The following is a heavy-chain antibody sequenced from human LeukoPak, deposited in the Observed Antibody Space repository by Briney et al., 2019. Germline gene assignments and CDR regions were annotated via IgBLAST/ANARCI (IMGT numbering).Heavy chain of an antibody. CDR3: ARPYGSGKSFFDY. CDR1: GYTFTSYA. CDR2: INAGNGNT. Sequence: ASVKVSCKASGYTFTSYAMHWVRRAPGQRLEWMGWINAGNGNTKYSQKFQGRVTITRDTSASTAYMELSSLRSEDTAVYYCARPYGSGKSFFDYWGQGTLVTVSS. V-gene: IGHV1-3*01. D-gene: IGHD3-10*01. J-gene: IGHJ4*02.